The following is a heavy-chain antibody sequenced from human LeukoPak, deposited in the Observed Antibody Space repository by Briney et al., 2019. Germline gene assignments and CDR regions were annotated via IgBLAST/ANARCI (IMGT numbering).Heavy chain of an antibody. CDR1: GFTFSSYA. CDR3: AKSLLYYYYMDV. Sequence: PGRSLRLSCAASGFTFSSYAMHWVRQAPGKGLEWVAVISYDGSNKYYADSVKGRFTISRDNSKNTLYLQMNSLRAEDTAVYYCAKSLLYYYYMDVWGKGTTVTVSS. J-gene: IGHJ6*03. CDR2: ISYDGSNK. V-gene: IGHV3-30-3*01.